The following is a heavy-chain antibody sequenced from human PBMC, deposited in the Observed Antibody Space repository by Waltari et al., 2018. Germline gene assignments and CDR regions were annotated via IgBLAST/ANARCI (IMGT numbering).Heavy chain of an antibody. V-gene: IGHV4-34*01. CDR2: INHSGST. CDR3: ARGLGIAAAGTADY. Sequence: QVQLQQWGAGLLKPSETLSLTCAVSGGSFSGYYWSWIRQPPGKGLEWIGEINHSGSTNYNPSLKSRVTISVDTSKNQFSLKLSSVTAADTAVYYCARGLGIAAAGTADYWGQGTLVTVSS. D-gene: IGHD6-13*01. J-gene: IGHJ4*02. CDR1: GGSFSGYY.